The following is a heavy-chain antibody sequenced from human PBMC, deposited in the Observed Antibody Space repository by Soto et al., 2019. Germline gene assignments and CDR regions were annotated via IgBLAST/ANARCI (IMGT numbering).Heavy chain of an antibody. J-gene: IGHJ6*02. D-gene: IGHD1-26*01. CDR1: GGSINNYY. V-gene: IGHV4-59*01. CDR2: ISDSGSA. CDR3: AMESTTFGLDV. Sequence: SETLSLTCTVSGGSINNYYWTWIRQPPGKGLGWIGSISDSGSAKYNPSLKSRVNISLDTSRKQFALRVNSVTAADTAVYYCAMESTTFGLDVWGQGTTVTVSS.